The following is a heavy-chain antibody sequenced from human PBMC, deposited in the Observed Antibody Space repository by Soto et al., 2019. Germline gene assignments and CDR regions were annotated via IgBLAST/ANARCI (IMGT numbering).Heavy chain of an antibody. Sequence: PGGSLRLSCAASGFTFSSYAMSWVRQAPGKGLEWVSAISGTGSDTFYADSVKGRLTISRDNSKNTLDLQMNSLRAEDTALYYCAREYRRGYSYGPDYWGQGTLVT. CDR1: GFTFSSYA. V-gene: IGHV3-23*01. CDR2: ISGTGSDT. CDR3: AREYRRGYSYGPDY. J-gene: IGHJ4*02. D-gene: IGHD5-18*01.